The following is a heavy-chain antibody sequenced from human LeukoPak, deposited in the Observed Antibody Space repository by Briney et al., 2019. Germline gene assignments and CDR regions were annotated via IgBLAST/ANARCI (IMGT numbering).Heavy chain of an antibody. J-gene: IGHJ4*02. D-gene: IGHD3-3*01. Sequence: GGSLRLSCAASGFTFSSYSMNWVRQAPGKGLEWVSYISSSRSTIYYADSVKGRFTISRDNAKNSLHLQMNSLRAEDTAVYYCAKDSRRITIFGVPLDYWGQGTLVTVSS. V-gene: IGHV3-48*04. CDR2: ISSSRSTI. CDR1: GFTFSSYS. CDR3: AKDSRRITIFGVPLDY.